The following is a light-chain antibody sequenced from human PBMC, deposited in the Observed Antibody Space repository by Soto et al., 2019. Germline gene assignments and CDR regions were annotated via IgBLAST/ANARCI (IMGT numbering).Light chain of an antibody. CDR1: SSDVGDYSY. V-gene: IGLV2-14*01. Sequence: QSVLTQPASVSGSPGQSITISCTGTSSDVGDYSYVSWYQQHPGKAPKLMIYAVSNRPSGVSNRFSGSKSGNTASLTISGLQAEDEADYYCSSYTSSNTWVFGGGTKVTVL. CDR3: SSYTSSNTWV. CDR2: AVS. J-gene: IGLJ3*02.